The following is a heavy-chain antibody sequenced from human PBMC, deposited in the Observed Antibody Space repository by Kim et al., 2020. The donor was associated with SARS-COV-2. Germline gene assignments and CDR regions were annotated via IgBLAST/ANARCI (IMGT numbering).Heavy chain of an antibody. CDR1: GDSVSSNSAA. Sequence: SQTLSLTCAISGDSVSSNSAAWNWIRQSPSRGLEWLGRTYYRSKWYNDYAVSVKRRITINPDTSKNQFSLQLNSVTPEDTAVYYCAREPPYIGIPGLKKYYYYGMDVWGQGTTVTVSS. CDR2: TYYRSKWYN. CDR3: AREPPYIGIPGLKKYYYYGMDV. J-gene: IGHJ6*02. D-gene: IGHD2-15*01. V-gene: IGHV6-1*01.